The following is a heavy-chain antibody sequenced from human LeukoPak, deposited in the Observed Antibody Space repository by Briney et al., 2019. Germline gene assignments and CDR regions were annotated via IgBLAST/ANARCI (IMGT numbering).Heavy chain of an antibody. CDR3: ARDGNYYDGSSYYFSAFDI. V-gene: IGHV4-61*01. J-gene: IGHJ3*02. D-gene: IGHD3-22*01. CDR2: IYYSGST. CDR1: GGSISSSSYY. Sequence: PSETLSLTCTVSGGSISSSSYYWSWIRQPPGKGLEWIGYIYYSGSTYYNPSLKSRVTISVDTSKNQFSLKLSSVTAADTAVYYCARDGNYYDGSSYYFSAFDIWGQGTMVTVSS.